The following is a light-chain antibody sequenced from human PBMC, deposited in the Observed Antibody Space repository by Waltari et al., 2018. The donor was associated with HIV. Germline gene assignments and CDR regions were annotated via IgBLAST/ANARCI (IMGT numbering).Light chain of an antibody. Sequence: DIQLTQSPSSLSASVGDRVTITCQASQDSSNHINWYQQRPGKAPRLLIYDASHLQTGVPSRFSGSGSATDFTYTITSLQPEDIATYYCQQYDNLQVTFGGGTKVEIK. V-gene: IGKV1-33*01. CDR3: QQYDNLQVT. CDR2: DAS. J-gene: IGKJ4*01. CDR1: QDSSNH.